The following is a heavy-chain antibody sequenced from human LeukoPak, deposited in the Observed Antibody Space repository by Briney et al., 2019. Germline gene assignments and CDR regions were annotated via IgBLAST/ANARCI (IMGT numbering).Heavy chain of an antibody. CDR1: GFTFNDYW. Sequence: PGGSLRLSCVGSGFTFNDYWIHWVRPARGKGLVWGSSIKTDGSAMQHADSVKGRFAISRHNAKTTVNLEMNSLRDEDTAVYYCVRDRTVCTILDCWRQGTLVTVCS. CDR2: IKTDGSAM. D-gene: IGHD5-24*01. V-gene: IGHV3-74*03. CDR3: VRDRTVCTILDC. J-gene: IGHJ4*02.